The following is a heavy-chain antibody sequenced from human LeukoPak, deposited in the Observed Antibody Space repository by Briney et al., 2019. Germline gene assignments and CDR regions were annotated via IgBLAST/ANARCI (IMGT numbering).Heavy chain of an antibody. V-gene: IGHV3-9*01. J-gene: IGHJ3*02. CDR3: AKDILAEVFAFDI. CDR2: ISWSSGSI. Sequence: GRSLRLSCAASGFAFSSYAMHWVRQAPGKGLEWVSGISWSSGSIGYADSVKGRFTISRDNAKNSLYLQMNSLRAEDTALYYCAKDILAEVFAFDIWGQGTMVTVSS. CDR1: GFAFSSYA.